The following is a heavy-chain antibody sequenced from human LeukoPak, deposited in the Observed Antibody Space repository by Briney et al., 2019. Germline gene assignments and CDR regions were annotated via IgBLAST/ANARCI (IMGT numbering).Heavy chain of an antibody. V-gene: IGHV4-59*01. J-gene: IGHJ6*03. D-gene: IGHD1-14*01. CDR3: ARDNHQYYYYYMDV. CDR1: GGSITESY. Sequence: SETLSLTCTVSGGSITESYWSWIRQSPGKGLEWIGHIYYSRSTNYNSSLKSRVTMSLDTSKNQVSLRLSSVTAADTAMYYCARDNHQYYYYYMDVWGKGTTVTISS. CDR2: IYYSRST.